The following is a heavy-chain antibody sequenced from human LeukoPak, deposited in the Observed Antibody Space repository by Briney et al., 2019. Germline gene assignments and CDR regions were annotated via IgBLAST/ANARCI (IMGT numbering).Heavy chain of an antibody. V-gene: IGHV3-23*01. Sequence: SGGSLRLSCAASGLTFTNAWVSWVRRAPGKGLEWVSAILGGGGTFYADAVKGRFTISRDNSKNTLYLQMNSLRAEDTATYYCGQDPNGNYIGAFDFWGRGTMVTVSS. D-gene: IGHD4-17*01. CDR3: GQDPNGNYIGAFDF. CDR2: ILGGGGT. CDR1: GLTFTNAW. J-gene: IGHJ3*01.